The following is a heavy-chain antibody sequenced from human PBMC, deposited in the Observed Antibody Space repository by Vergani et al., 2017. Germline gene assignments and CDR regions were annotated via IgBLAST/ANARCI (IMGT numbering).Heavy chain of an antibody. CDR3: ARDAYYYDSSGKNNFDY. CDR2: ISSSSSYI. V-gene: IGHV3-21*01. Sequence: EVQLVESGGGLVQPGGSLRLSCAASGFTFSSYSMNWVRQAPGKGLEWVSSISSSSSYIYYADSVKGRFTISRDNAKNSLYLQMNSLRAEDTAVYYCARDAYYYDSSGKNNFDYWGQGTLVTVSS. CDR1: GFTFSSYS. D-gene: IGHD3-22*01. J-gene: IGHJ4*02.